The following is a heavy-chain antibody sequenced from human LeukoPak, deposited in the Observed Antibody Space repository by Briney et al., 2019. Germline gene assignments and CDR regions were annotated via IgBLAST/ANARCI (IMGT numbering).Heavy chain of an antibody. CDR3: ARDAPQVPAAGVLAS. CDR1: GFTVSDNY. CDR2: MYSRGDT. J-gene: IGHJ5*02. Sequence: PGGSLRLSCAASGFTVSDNYMSWVRQAPGKGLERVSVMYSRGDTYYANSVKGRFTFSRDISKNTLYLQMDGLRNEDTAMYYCARDAPQVPAAGVLASWGQGTLVIVSS. V-gene: IGHV3-53*01. D-gene: IGHD6-13*01.